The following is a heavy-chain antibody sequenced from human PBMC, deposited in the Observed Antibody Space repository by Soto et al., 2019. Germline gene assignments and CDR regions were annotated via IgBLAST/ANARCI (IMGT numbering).Heavy chain of an antibody. CDR3: ARDDEYSGNGMDV. CDR1: GFTFSNYG. CDR2: ILNDGSTR. D-gene: IGHD3-10*01. J-gene: IGHJ6*01. Sequence: QVQLVESGGGVVQPGRSLRLSCAASGFTFSNYGMHWVRQAPGKGLEWVAVILNDGSTRYHADSVKDRFTISRANSKNMLYLKRNSLRADATAVYYCARDDEYSGNGMDVWGQGTTVTVSP. V-gene: IGHV3-33*01.